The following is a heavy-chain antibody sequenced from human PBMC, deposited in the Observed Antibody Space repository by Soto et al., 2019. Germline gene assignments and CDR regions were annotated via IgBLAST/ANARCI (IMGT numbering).Heavy chain of an antibody. Sequence: PGGSLRLSCAASGFTFSNAWINWVRQAPGKGLEWVGRIKSKTDGGTTDFAAPVKGRFAISRDDSKNIAYMQMNSLKIEDTAVYYCSTDSYSDMTVVRLDNWAHRTLVTVSS. D-gene: IGHD3-22*01. CDR2: IKSKTDGGTT. CDR1: GFTFSNAW. J-gene: IGHJ4*01. V-gene: IGHV3-15*07. CDR3: STDSYSDMTVVRLDN.